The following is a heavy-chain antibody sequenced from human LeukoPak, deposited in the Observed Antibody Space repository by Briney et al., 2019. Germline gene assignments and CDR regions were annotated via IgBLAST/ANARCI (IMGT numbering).Heavy chain of an antibody. CDR3: ARVAAGYSVNYFDY. J-gene: IGHJ4*02. D-gene: IGHD4-23*01. CDR1: GFTFSTYG. V-gene: IGHV3-48*02. Sequence: GGSLRLSCAASGFTFSTYGMNWVRQAPGKGLEWVSYISSSSSTIYYADSVKGRFTISRDNVENSLYLQMNSLRDEDTAVYYCARVAAGYSVNYFDYWGQGTLVTVSS. CDR2: ISSSSSTI.